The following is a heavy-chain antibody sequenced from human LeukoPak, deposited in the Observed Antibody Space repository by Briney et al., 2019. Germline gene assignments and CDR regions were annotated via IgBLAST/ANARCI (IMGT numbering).Heavy chain of an antibody. CDR1: GFTFSTYA. D-gene: IGHD3-9*01. V-gene: IGHV3-30*04. J-gene: IGHJ4*02. Sequence: GGSLRLSCAASGFTFSTYAMHWVRQAPGKGLEWVAVIPYDGSNKYYADSVKGRFTISRENSKNTLYLQMNSLRAEDTAVYYCAKDIGFDWSYFDYWGQGTLVTVSS. CDR3: AKDIGFDWSYFDY. CDR2: IPYDGSNK.